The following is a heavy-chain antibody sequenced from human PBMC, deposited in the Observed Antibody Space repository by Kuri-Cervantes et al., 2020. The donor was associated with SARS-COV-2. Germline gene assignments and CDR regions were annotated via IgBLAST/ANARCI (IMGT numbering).Heavy chain of an antibody. CDR1: GFTFSSYG. V-gene: IGHV3-NL1*01. D-gene: IGHD1-1*01. CDR3: VKDGWNLRDYFNF. Sequence: GGSLRLACAASGFTFSSYGMHWVRQAPGKGLEWVSGISVSGDGTYYADSVKGRFTISRDNSKNALYLQMNSLRVGDTALYFCVKDGWNLRDYFNFWGQGTLVTVSS. J-gene: IGHJ4*02. CDR2: ISVSGDGT.